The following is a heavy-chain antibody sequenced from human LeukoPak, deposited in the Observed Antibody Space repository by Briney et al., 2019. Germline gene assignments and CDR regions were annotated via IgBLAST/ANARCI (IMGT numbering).Heavy chain of an antibody. V-gene: IGHV4-59*01. CDR3: ARVGGIAAFDY. CDR1: HGSISSYY. CDR2: LYYCGST. Sequence: PEALSLTCTGSHGSISSYYWSGIRPRPGKGLEGIEYLYYCGSTNYNPSLKSRVTISVDTSKNQFSLKLSSVTAADTAVYYCARVGGIAAFDYWGQGTLVTVSS. D-gene: IGHD6-13*01. J-gene: IGHJ4*02.